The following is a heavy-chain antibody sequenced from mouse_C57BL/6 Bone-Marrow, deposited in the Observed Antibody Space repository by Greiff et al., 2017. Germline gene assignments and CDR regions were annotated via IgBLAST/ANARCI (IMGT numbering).Heavy chain of an antibody. J-gene: IGHJ1*03. CDR1: GYTFTDYN. CDR3: ARKEITTVVATRWYFDV. V-gene: IGHV1-18*01. CDR2: INPNNGGT. D-gene: IGHD1-1*01. Sequence: EVQLQQSGPELVKPGASVKIPCKASGYTFTDYNMDWVKQSHGKSLEWIGDINPNNGGTIYNQKFKGKATLTVDKSSSTAYMELRSLTSEDTAVYYCARKEITTVVATRWYFDVWGTGTTVTVSS.